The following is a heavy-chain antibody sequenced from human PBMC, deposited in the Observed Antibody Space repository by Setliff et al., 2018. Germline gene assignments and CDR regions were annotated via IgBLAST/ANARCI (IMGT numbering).Heavy chain of an antibody. V-gene: IGHV7-4-1*02. Sequence: ASVKVSCKASGYTFTSYPINWVRQAPGQGLEWMGWINTKTGNPAYAQAFTGRLVFSLDTSVNTAFVQISSLKAEDTAVYYCARDGGNGVDYWGQGTLVTVSS. D-gene: IGHD3-16*01. CDR1: GYTFTSYP. CDR2: INTKTGNP. J-gene: IGHJ4*02. CDR3: ARDGGNGVDY.